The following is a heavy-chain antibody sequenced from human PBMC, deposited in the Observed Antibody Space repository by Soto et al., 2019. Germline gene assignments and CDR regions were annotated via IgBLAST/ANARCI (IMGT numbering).Heavy chain of an antibody. CDR1: GGSFSGYY. Sequence: PSETLSLTCAVSGGSFSGYYWTWIRQPPGKGLEWIGQISSSGSTTYNPSLKSRVFISIGTSNNQIFLELSSVTAADTAVYYCWGGPAAGPKESDYWGQGTLVTVSS. V-gene: IGHV4-34*01. D-gene: IGHD6-13*01. CDR2: ISSSGST. CDR3: WGGPAAGPKESDY. J-gene: IGHJ4*02.